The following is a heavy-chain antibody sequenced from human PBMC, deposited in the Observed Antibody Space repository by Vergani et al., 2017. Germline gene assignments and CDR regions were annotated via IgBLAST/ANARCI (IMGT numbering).Heavy chain of an antibody. Sequence: EVQLLESGGGLVQPGGSLRLSCAASGFTFSSYAMSWVRQAPGKGLEWVSAISGSGGSTYYADSVKGRFTISRDNSKNTLYLQMNSLRAEDTAVYYCAKATTPNDYSNYVPYYYWGQGTLVTVSS. D-gene: IGHD4-11*01. CDR3: AKATTPNDYSNYVPYYY. V-gene: IGHV3-23*01. J-gene: IGHJ4*02. CDR1: GFTFSSYA. CDR2: ISGSGGST.